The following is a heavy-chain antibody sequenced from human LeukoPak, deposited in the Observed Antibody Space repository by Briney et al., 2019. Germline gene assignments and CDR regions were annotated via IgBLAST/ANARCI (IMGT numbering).Heavy chain of an antibody. J-gene: IGHJ4*02. V-gene: IGHV1-18*01. Sequence: GASVKVSCKASGYTFTSYGISWVRQAPGQGLEWMGWISAYNGNTNYAQKLQGRVTMTTDTSTSTAYMELRSLRSGDTAVYYCARRPRQYYYDSSGYNDYWGQGTLVTVSS. CDR1: GYTFTSYG. CDR2: ISAYNGNT. CDR3: ARRPRQYYYDSSGYNDY. D-gene: IGHD3-22*01.